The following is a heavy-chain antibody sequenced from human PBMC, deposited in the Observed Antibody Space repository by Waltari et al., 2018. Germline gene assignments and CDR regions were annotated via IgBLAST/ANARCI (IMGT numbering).Heavy chain of an antibody. CDR2: IYTSRST. V-gene: IGHV4-4*07. CDR1: GGSISSYY. D-gene: IGHD3-10*01. Sequence: QVQLQESGPGLVKPSETLSLTCTVSGGSISSYYWSWIRQPAGKGLEWIGRIYTSRSTNYNPSLKSRVTMSVDTSKNQFSLKLSSVTAADTAVYYCARSRDYGSGSYSPYFDYWGQGTLVTVSS. J-gene: IGHJ4*02. CDR3: ARSRDYGSGSYSPYFDY.